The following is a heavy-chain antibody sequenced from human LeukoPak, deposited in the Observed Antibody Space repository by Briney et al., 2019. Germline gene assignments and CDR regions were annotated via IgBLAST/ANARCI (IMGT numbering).Heavy chain of an antibody. CDR1: GLTFSSYW. Sequence: PGGSLRLSCAASGLTFSSYWMHWVRQAPGKGLVWVSRINIDGSSTDYADSVKGRFTISRDNAKNTLYLQLNSLRAEDTAVYYCARVRYCSSTSCYVYFDYWGQGTLVTVSS. CDR3: ARVRYCSSTSCYVYFDY. J-gene: IGHJ4*02. D-gene: IGHD2-2*01. CDR2: INIDGSST. V-gene: IGHV3-74*01.